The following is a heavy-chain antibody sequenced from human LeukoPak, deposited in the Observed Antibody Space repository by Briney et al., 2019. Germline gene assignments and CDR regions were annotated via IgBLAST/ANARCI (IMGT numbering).Heavy chain of an antibody. V-gene: IGHV4-31*03. J-gene: IGHJ3*02. CDR1: GGSISSGGYY. D-gene: IGHD3-9*01. Sequence: SETLSLTCTVSGGSISSGGYYWSWIRQHPGKGLEWIGYIYYSGSTYYNPSLKSRVTISVDTSKNQFSLKLSSVTAADTAVYYCARRSLLRYFDWLLRPTSFDIWGQGTMVTVSS. CDR2: IYYSGST. CDR3: ARRSLLRYFDWLLRPTSFDI.